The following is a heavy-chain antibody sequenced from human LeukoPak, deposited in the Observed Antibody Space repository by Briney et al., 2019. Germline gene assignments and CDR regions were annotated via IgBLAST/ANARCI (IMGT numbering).Heavy chain of an antibody. CDR2: IKQDGSEK. V-gene: IGHV3-7*04. Sequence: QPGGSLRLSCAASGFTFSSYWMRWVRQAPGKGLEWVANIKQDGSEKYYVDSVKGRFTISRDNAKNSLYLQMNSLRGEDTAVYYCARFGELGVYFDYWGQGTLVTVSS. D-gene: IGHD3-10*01. CDR1: GFTFSSYW. CDR3: ARFGELGVYFDY. J-gene: IGHJ4*02.